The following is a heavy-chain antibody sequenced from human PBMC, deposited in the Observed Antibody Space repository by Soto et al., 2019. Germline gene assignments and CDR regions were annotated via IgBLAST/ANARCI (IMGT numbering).Heavy chain of an antibody. CDR1: GGTFSSYT. V-gene: IGHV1-69*02. CDR3: ARGDPMVRGVIITKTDAFDI. CDR2: IIPILGIA. D-gene: IGHD3-10*01. Sequence: GASVKVSWKASGGTFSSYTISWGRQAPGQRLEWMGRIIPILGIANYAQKFQGRVTVTADKSTSTAYMELSSLRSEDTAVYYCARGDPMVRGVIITKTDAFDIWGQGTMVTVSS. J-gene: IGHJ3*02.